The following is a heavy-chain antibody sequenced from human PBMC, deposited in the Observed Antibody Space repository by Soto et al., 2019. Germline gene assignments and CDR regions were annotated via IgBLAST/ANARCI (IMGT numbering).Heavy chain of an antibody. D-gene: IGHD3-22*01. J-gene: IGHJ4*02. Sequence: PSETLSLTCTVSGGSISSYYWSWIRQPPGKGLEWIGYIYYSGSTNYNPSLKSRVPISVDTSKNQFSLKLSSVTAADTAVYYCAIGDYYESSGVFDYWGQGTLVTVSS. CDR2: IYYSGST. V-gene: IGHV4-59*01. CDR3: AIGDYYESSGVFDY. CDR1: GGSISSYY.